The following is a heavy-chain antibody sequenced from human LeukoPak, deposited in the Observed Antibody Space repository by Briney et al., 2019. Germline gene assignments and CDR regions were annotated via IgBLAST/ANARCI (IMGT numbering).Heavy chain of an antibody. CDR1: GFTFSSYS. CDR2: ISGSSSPI. Sequence: PGGSLRLSCAASGFTFSSYSMTWVRQAPGKGLEWVSYISGSSSPIYYADSMKGRFTISRDNSKNTLYLQMNSLRAEDTAVYYCAKPLDAGSFDYWGQGTLVTVSS. D-gene: IGHD3-9*01. V-gene: IGHV3-48*01. J-gene: IGHJ4*02. CDR3: AKPLDAGSFDY.